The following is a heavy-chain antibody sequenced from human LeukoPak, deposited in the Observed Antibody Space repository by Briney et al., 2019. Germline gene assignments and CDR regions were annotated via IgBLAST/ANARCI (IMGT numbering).Heavy chain of an antibody. CDR3: ATDSSGWLHLPPNNPFDY. CDR1: GGTFSRNA. D-gene: IGHD6-19*01. CDR2: INLIFGTP. Sequence: ASVKVSCKASGGTFSRNAISWVRQAPGQGLEWMGEINLIFGTPNYAQKFQGRVTITADEPSTTAESTSTAYMEPSSLRSEDTAVYYCATDSSGWLHLPPNNPFDYWGQGTLVTVSS. V-gene: IGHV1-69*13. J-gene: IGHJ4*02.